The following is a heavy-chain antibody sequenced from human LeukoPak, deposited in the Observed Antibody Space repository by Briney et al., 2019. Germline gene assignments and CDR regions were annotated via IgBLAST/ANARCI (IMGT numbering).Heavy chain of an antibody. D-gene: IGHD3-22*01. V-gene: IGHV4-34*01. CDR2: INHSGST. Sequence: SETLSLTCAVYGGSFSGYYWSWIRQPPGKGLERIGEINHSGSTNYNPSLKSRVTISVDTSKNQFSLKLSSVTAADTAVYYCARGDPAHGYYDSSGIDYWGQGTLVTVSS. CDR3: ARGDPAHGYYDSSGIDY. CDR1: GGSFSGYY. J-gene: IGHJ4*02.